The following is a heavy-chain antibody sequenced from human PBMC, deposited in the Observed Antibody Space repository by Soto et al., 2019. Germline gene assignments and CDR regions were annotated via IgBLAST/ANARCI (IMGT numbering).Heavy chain of an antibody. D-gene: IGHD1-26*01. V-gene: IGHV1-2*04. CDR2: INPNSGGT. Sequence: ASVKVSCKASGYTFTGYYMHWVRQAPGQGLEWMGWINPNSGGTNYAQKFQGWVTMTRDTSISTAYMELSRLRSDDTAVYYCAREVIVGATTVYYYGMDVWGQGTTVTVSS. CDR1: GYTFTGYY. J-gene: IGHJ6*02. CDR3: AREVIVGATTVYYYGMDV.